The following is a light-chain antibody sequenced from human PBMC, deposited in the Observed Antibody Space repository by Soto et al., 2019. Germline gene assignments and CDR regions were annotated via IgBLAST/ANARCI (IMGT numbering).Light chain of an antibody. Sequence: EIVLTQSPGTLSLSPGERATLSCRASQSVSSGYLAWYQQKPGRAPRLLIYGASSRATGTPGRFSGSGSGTDFTLTISRLEPEDFAVYYCQLSGSTGTFGQGTKVDIK. CDR2: GAS. CDR1: QSVSSGY. CDR3: QLSGSTGT. J-gene: IGKJ2*01. V-gene: IGKV3-20*01.